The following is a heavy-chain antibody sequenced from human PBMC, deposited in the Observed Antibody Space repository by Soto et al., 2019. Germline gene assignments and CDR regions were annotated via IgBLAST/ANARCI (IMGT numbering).Heavy chain of an antibody. Sequence: QVQLQESGPGLVKPSQTLSLTCTVSGGSIRSGGYYWSWIRQHPGKGLEWIGYIYYSGSTYYNPSIKSRVTISVATSKNQFSMKLSSVTAADTAVYYCERVYYDSSGYDYVDYWGQGTLVTVSS. CDR2: IYYSGST. CDR3: ERVYYDSSGYDYVDY. CDR1: GGSIRSGGYY. V-gene: IGHV4-31*03. J-gene: IGHJ4*02. D-gene: IGHD3-22*01.